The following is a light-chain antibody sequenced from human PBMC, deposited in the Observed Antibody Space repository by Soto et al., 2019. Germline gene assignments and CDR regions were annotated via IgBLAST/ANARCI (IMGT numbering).Light chain of an antibody. CDR2: GAS. Sequence: EVVMTQSPDTLSVSPGQRATLSCRASQSVNSNLAWYQQKLGQPHRLLIYGASTRATDIPPSFSGSGSGTDFTRTINKLQSEDFAIYYCQQYNHWPRTFGQGTKVEIK. J-gene: IGKJ1*01. V-gene: IGKV3-15*01. CDR1: QSVNSN. CDR3: QQYNHWPRT.